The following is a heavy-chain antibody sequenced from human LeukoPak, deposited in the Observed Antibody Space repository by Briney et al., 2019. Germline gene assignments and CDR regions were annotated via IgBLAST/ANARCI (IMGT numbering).Heavy chain of an antibody. CDR2: ISWNSGSI. V-gene: IGHV3-9*01. Sequence: PGRSLRLSCAASGFTFDDYAMHWVRQAPGKGLEWVSGISWNSGSIGYADSVKGRFTISRDNAKNSLYLQMNSLRAEDTAVYYCAREEQVYAMFDYWGQGTLVTVSS. D-gene: IGHD2-8*01. J-gene: IGHJ4*02. CDR1: GFTFDDYA. CDR3: AREEQVYAMFDY.